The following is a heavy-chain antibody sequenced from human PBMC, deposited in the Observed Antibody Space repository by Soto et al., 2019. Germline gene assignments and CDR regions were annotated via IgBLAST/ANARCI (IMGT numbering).Heavy chain of an antibody. CDR2: ISGSGDER. J-gene: IGHJ6*02. V-gene: IGHV3-23*01. CDR1: GLTFSSDA. CDR3: AGYGVVVAATRGQGMVGMDV. Sequence: GGSLRLSCAATGLTFSSDAMNWVRQTPGKGLEWVSGISGSGDERYYADSVKGRFTISRDNSKNTLYLQMNSLRADDTAVYYCAGYGVVVAATRGQGMVGMDVSGQGTTVTVSS. D-gene: IGHD2-15*01.